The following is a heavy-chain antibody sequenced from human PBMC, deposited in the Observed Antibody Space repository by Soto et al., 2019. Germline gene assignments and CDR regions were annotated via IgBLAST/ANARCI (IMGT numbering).Heavy chain of an antibody. J-gene: IGHJ4*02. V-gene: IGHV4-31*03. CDR3: ARSKVAGYYDATAYFDY. CDR1: GGSISSGGYY. Sequence: SETLSLTCTVSGGSISSGGYYWSWIRQHPGKGLEWIGYIYYSGSTYYNPSLKSRVTISVDTSKNQFSLKLSSVTAADTAVYYCARSKVAGYYDATAYFDYWGQGTLVTGSS. CDR2: IYYSGST. D-gene: IGHD3-3*01.